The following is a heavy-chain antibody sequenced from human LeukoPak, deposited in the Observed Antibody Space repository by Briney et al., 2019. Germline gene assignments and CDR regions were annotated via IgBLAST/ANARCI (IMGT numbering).Heavy chain of an antibody. Sequence: SVKVSCKASGGTFSSYAISWVRQAPGQGLEWMGRIIPIFGTANYAQKFQGRVTITTGESTSTAYMELSSLRSEDTAVYYCASGSSGYYFSYWGQGTLVTVSS. CDR3: ASGSSGYYFSY. CDR2: IIPIFGTA. J-gene: IGHJ4*02. D-gene: IGHD3-22*01. V-gene: IGHV1-69*05. CDR1: GGTFSSYA.